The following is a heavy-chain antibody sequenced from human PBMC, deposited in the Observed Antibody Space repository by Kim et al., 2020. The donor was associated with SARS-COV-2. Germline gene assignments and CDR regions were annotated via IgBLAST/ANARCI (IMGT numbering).Heavy chain of an antibody. J-gene: IGHJ6*02. CDR3: ATLGVPAADYYYYGMDV. Sequence: GGSLRLSCAASGFTFSSYSMNWVRQAPGKGLEWVSYISSSSSTIYYADSVKGRFTISRDNAKNSLYLKMNSLRDEDTAVYYCATLGVPAADYYYYGMDVWGQGTTVTVSS. V-gene: IGHV3-48*02. CDR2: ISSSSSTI. D-gene: IGHD2-2*01. CDR1: GFTFSSYS.